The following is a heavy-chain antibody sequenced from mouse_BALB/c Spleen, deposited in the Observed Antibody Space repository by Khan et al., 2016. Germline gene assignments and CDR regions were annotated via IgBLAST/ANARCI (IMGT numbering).Heavy chain of an antibody. J-gene: IGHJ2*01. CDR1: GYSITSGYY. Sequence: EVQLQESGPGLVKPSQSLSLTCSVTGYSITSGYYWNWIRQFPGNKQEWMGYISYDGSNNYNPSLKNRIPITSDTSKNQFFLKLNSVTAADTATYYCAGGNWDFDYWGEGTTLTVSS. D-gene: IGHD4-1*01. CDR2: ISYDGSN. CDR3: AGGNWDFDY. V-gene: IGHV3-6*01.